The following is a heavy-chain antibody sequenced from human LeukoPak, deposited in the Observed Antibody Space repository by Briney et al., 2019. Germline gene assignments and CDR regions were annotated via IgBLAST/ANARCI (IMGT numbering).Heavy chain of an antibody. J-gene: IGHJ4*02. D-gene: IGHD3-10*01. CDR3: ARGRTYYGSGSQSRSHDY. CDR1: GYSISSGYY. Sequence: SETLSLTCTVSGYSISSGYYWGWIRQPPGKGLEWIGSIYHSGSTYYNPSLKSRVTISVDTSKNQFSLKLSSVTAADTAVYYCARGRTYYGSGSQSRSHDYWGQGTLVTVSS. V-gene: IGHV4-38-2*02. CDR2: IYHSGST.